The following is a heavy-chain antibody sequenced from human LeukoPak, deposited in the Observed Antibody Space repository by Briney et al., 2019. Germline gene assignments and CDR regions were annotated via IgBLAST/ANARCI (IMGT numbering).Heavy chain of an antibody. D-gene: IGHD3-3*01. Sequence: PSETLSLTCAVYGESFSGYFWNWIRQPPGKGLEWIGEINHSGSTNYNPSLKSRVTISVDTSKNQFSLKLSSVTAADTAVHYCARRRLRFLEWLGAFDIWGQGTMVTVSS. CDR1: GESFSGYF. CDR3: ARRRLRFLEWLGAFDI. V-gene: IGHV4-34*01. CDR2: INHSGST. J-gene: IGHJ3*02.